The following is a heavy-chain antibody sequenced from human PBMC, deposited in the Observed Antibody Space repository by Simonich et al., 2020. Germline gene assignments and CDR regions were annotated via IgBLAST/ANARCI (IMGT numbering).Heavy chain of an antibody. V-gene: IGHV3-74*01. J-gene: IGHJ4*02. CDR1: GFTFSRYW. CDR2: INSEGSIT. CDR3: ARNRLDY. Sequence: EVQLVESGGGLVQPGGSLRLSCADSGFTFSRYWLHWVRQAPGKGRVWVSRINSEGSITRYAESVKGRFTISRDNAKNTLYLQMNSLRAEDTAVYYCARNRLDYWGQGTLVTVSS.